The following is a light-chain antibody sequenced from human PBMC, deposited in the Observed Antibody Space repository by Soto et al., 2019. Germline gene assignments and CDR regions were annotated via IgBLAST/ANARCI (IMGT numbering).Light chain of an antibody. J-gene: IGKJ4*01. CDR3: QQYGSSPT. CDR1: QSVRSSY. CDR2: GAS. V-gene: IGKV3-20*01. Sequence: EIVLTQSPGTLSLSPGERATLSCRASQSVRSSYLAWYQQKPGQAPRLLIYGASSRATGIPDRFSGGGSGTDFTLTISRLEPEDLAVYYCQQYGSSPTFGGGTKVEIK.